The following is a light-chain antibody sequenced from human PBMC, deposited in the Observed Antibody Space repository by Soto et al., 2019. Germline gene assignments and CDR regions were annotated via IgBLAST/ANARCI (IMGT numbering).Light chain of an antibody. J-gene: IGKJ2*01. V-gene: IGKV3-15*01. CDR3: QHYFNWPYT. CDR1: QSVTSN. CDR2: GAS. Sequence: IVLTQSPGTLSLSPGERATLSCRASQSVTSNLAWYKQKPGQAPRLLSYGASTRATGIPARFSGSGSGTEFTLTISNLQSEDFALYYCQHYFNWPYTFGQGTKVDIK.